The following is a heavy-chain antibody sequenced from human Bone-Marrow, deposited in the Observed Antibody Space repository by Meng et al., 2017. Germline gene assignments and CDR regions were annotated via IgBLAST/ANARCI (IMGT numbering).Heavy chain of an antibody. CDR2: IDTDGSIT. Sequence: GESLKISCVASGFTFSSYWMHWVRQDPGKGLVWVSRIDTDGSITSYADSVKGRFTISRDNAKNTLFLQMNSLRAGDMAVYFCARDLGGIFAYWGQGALVTVSS. V-gene: IGHV3-74*01. J-gene: IGHJ4*02. CDR1: GFTFSSYW. CDR3: ARDLGGIFAY. D-gene: IGHD6-13*01.